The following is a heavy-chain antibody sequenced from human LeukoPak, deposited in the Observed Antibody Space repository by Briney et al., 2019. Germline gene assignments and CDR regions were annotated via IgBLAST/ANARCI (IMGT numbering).Heavy chain of an antibody. J-gene: IGHJ1*01. D-gene: IGHD6-13*01. CDR2: INHSGST. CDR1: GGSFSGYY. CDR3: ARAAYSSSWLRAEYFQH. V-gene: IGHV4-34*01. Sequence: KPSETLSLTCAVYGGSFSGYYWSWIRQPPGKGLEWIGEINHSGSTNYNPSLKSRVTISVDTSKSQFSLKLSSVTAADTAVYYCARAAYSSSWLRAEYFQHWGQGTLVTVSS.